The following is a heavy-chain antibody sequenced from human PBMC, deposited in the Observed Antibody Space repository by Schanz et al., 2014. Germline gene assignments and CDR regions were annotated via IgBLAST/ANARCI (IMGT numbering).Heavy chain of an antibody. Sequence: EVQLVESGGGLVKPGGSLRLSCAGTGFTFSRYNMNWVRQAPGRGLEWVSTITSNGGGTNYADSVKGRFTISRDNAKNTLYLQMNSLRVEDTAEYYCAKNWKGHHITGRPGWSDGMDVWGQGTTVTVSS. D-gene: IGHD6-6*01. V-gene: IGHV3-23*04. CDR3: AKNWKGHHITGRPGWSDGMDV. CDR2: ITSNGGGT. CDR1: GFTFSRYN. J-gene: IGHJ6*02.